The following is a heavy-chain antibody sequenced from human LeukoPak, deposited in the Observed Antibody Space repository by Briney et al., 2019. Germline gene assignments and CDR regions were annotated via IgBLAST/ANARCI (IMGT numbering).Heavy chain of an antibody. V-gene: IGHV3-48*03. CDR2: ISSSGSTI. J-gene: IGHJ4*02. CDR1: GFTFSSYE. CDR3: ARSNREFASGTGDF. D-gene: IGHD3-10*01. Sequence: PGGSLRLSCAASGFTFSSYEMNWVRQAPGRGLEWVSYISSSGSTIYYADSVKGRFTISRDNAKNSLYLQVNSLRAEDTAVYYCARSNREFASGTGDFWGQGTLVTVSS.